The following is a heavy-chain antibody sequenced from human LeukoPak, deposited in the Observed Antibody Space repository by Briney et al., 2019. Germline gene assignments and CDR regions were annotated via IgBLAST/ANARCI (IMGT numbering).Heavy chain of an antibody. Sequence: SETLSLTCAVYGGSFSGYYWSWIRQPPGKGLEWIGEINHSGSTNYNPSLKSRVTISVDTSKNQFSLKLSSVTAADTAVYYCARSTAVVVAASTKRNWFDPWGQGTLVTVSS. CDR2: INHSGST. CDR1: GGSFSGYY. V-gene: IGHV4-34*01. CDR3: ARSTAVVVAASTKRNWFDP. J-gene: IGHJ5*02. D-gene: IGHD2-15*01.